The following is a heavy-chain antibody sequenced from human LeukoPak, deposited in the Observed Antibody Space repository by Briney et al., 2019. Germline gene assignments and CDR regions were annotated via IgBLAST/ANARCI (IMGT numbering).Heavy chain of an antibody. Sequence: QPGGSLRLSCAASGFTFSTYWMAWVRQAPGKGLEWVSTIRENSGSTHYADSVKGRFIISRDDSKNTLYLQMDSLRAEDTAVYHCAISYGSGTYYNYWGQGTLVTVSS. V-gene: IGHV3-23*01. CDR3: AISYGSGTYYNY. D-gene: IGHD3-10*01. J-gene: IGHJ4*02. CDR1: GFTFSTYW. CDR2: IRENSGST.